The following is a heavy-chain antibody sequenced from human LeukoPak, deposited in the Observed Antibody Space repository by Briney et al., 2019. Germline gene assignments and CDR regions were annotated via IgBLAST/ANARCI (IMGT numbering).Heavy chain of an antibody. CDR3: AQLDITMIGGV. J-gene: IGHJ6*03. CDR1: VFTFSRYE. D-gene: IGHD3-10*02. CDR2: ISSSGSTI. V-gene: IGHV3-48*03. Sequence: SLTLSCAASVFTFSRYEMNWVRQAPGKGLEGVAYISSSGSTIYYADSLKGRFTISRDNAKNSLYLQMNSLRAEDTAVYYCAQLDITMIGGVWGKGATVTISS.